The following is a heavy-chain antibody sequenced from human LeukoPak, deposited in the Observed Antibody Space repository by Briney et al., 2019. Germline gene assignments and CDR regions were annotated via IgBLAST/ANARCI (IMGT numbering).Heavy chain of an antibody. Sequence: GGSLRLSCAASGFTFSSYAMSWVRQAPGKGLEWVSGISYSGGTTYYADSVKGRFTISRDNSKNTLYLQMNSLRAEATDVYYCPKGGQMMVEVARRGAFDIWGQGTMVTVSS. CDR2: ISYSGGTT. CDR1: GFTFSSYA. J-gene: IGHJ3*02. CDR3: PKGGQMMVEVARRGAFDI. V-gene: IGHV3-23*01. D-gene: IGHD1-1*01.